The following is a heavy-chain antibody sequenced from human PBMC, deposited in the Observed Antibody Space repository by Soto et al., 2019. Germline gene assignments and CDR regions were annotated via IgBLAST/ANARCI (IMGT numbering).Heavy chain of an antibody. CDR1: GYTFTSYG. CDR2: ISAYNGNT. CDR3: ARDLQPWYCSGGSCYLYFDY. V-gene: IGHV1-18*04. Sequence: QVQLVQSGAEVKKPGASVKVSCKASGYTFTSYGISWVRQAPGQGLEWMGWISAYNGNTNYAQKLQGRVTMTTDTSTSTAYMELRSLRSDDTAVYYCARDLQPWYCSGGSCYLYFDYWGQGTLVTVSS. J-gene: IGHJ4*02. D-gene: IGHD2-15*01.